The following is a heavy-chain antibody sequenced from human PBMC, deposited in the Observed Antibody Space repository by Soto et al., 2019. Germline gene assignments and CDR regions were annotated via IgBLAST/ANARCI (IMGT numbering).Heavy chain of an antibody. J-gene: IGHJ4*02. CDR3: VKRSLLMAPT. V-gene: IGHV4-59*01. D-gene: IGHD1-1*01. CDR2: MYYSGRT. CDR1: GASISSFY. Sequence: PSETLSLTCNISGDSITVSGASISSFYWSWIRQSPAKGLEWIGHMYYSGRTTYNPSLKSRVTIALDMSKNHLSLQVTSVTAADTAVYYCVKRSLLMAPTWGQGIQVTVSS.